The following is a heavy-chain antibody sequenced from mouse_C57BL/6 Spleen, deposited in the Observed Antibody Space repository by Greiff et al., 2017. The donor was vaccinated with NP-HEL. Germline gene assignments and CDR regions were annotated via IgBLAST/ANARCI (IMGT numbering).Heavy chain of an antibody. Sequence: DVKLVESGGGLVKPGGSLKLSCAASGFTFSDYGMHWVRQAPEKGLEWVAYISSGSSTIYYADTVKGRFTISRDNAKNTLFLQMTSLRSEDTAMYYCARLYYGSSYDFDYWGQGTTLTVSS. V-gene: IGHV5-17*01. J-gene: IGHJ2*01. CDR1: GFTFSDYG. D-gene: IGHD1-1*01. CDR2: ISSGSSTI. CDR3: ARLYYGSSYDFDY.